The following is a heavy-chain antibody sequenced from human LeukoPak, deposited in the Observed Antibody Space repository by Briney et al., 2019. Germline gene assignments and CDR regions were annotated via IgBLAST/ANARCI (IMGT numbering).Heavy chain of an antibody. Sequence: GGSLRLSCAASGFTFDDYAMHWVRQAPGKGLEWVSGISWNSGSIGYADSVKGRFTISRDNAKNSLYLQMNSLRAEDTAVYYCARDVSGTGGKDYWGQGTLATVSS. CDR3: ARDVSGTGGKDY. D-gene: IGHD1-1*01. CDR2: ISWNSGSI. V-gene: IGHV3-9*01. J-gene: IGHJ4*02. CDR1: GFTFDDYA.